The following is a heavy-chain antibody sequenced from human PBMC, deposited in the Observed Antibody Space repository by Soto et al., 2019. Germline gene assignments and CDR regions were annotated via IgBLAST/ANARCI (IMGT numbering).Heavy chain of an antibody. CDR1: GFSFRTFA. CDR2: ISHDGRNE. J-gene: IGHJ5*02. Sequence: QAYLVESGGGVVQPGRSLRLSCAASGFSFRTFALHWVRQAPGEGLEWVALISHDGRNEKYAESVKGRFTISRDNSKNTVYMQMDSLRLEDTGVYYCARDGLPDDFRSGGYWFDPWGQGTQVTVSS. CDR3: ARDGLPDDFRSGGYWFDP. V-gene: IGHV3-30-3*01. D-gene: IGHD3-3*01.